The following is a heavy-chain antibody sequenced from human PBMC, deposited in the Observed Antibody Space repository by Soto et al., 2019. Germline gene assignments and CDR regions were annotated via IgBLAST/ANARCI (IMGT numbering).Heavy chain of an antibody. Sequence: GSLRLSCSASAINFRSYAMSWVRQAPGRGLEWVSAVGGSGSDTYYADSVKGRFTISRDDSKNTLYLHMSSLRVEDTAIYYCAKRQSFDFWSGYLPFFDYWGQGTPVTVSS. D-gene: IGHD3-3*01. V-gene: IGHV3-23*01. J-gene: IGHJ4*02. CDR2: VGGSGSDT. CDR1: AINFRSYA. CDR3: AKRQSFDFWSGYLPFFDY.